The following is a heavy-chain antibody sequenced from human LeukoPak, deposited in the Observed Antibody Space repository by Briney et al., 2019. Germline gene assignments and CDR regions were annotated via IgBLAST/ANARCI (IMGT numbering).Heavy chain of an antibody. CDR2: IGTASDT. Sequence: PGGSLRLSCAASGFTFGDYDMHWVRQATGKGLEWVSAIGTASDTYYTGSVKGRFTISRENAKNSLYLQMNSLRAGDTAVYYCARVAKERVGGVYYFDYWGQGTLVTVSS. D-gene: IGHD1-1*01. V-gene: IGHV3-13*01. J-gene: IGHJ4*02. CDR3: ARVAKERVGGVYYFDY. CDR1: GFTFGDYD.